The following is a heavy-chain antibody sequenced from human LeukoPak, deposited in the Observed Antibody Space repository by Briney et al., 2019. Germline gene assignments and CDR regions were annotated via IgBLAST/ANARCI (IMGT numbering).Heavy chain of an antibody. J-gene: IGHJ3*02. CDR2: INPSGGST. V-gene: IGHV1-46*01. D-gene: IGHD6-6*01. Sequence: GASVKVSCKASGYTFTSYYMHWVRQAPGQGLEWMGIINPSGGSTSYTQKFQGRVTMTRDMSTSTVYMELSSLRSEDTAVYYCARDPQWQLAQADDAFDIWGQGTMVTVSS. CDR1: GYTFTSYY. CDR3: ARDPQWQLAQADDAFDI.